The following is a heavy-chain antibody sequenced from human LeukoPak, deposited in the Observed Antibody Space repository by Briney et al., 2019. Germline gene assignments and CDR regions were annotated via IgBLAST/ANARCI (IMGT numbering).Heavy chain of an antibody. D-gene: IGHD1-26*01. J-gene: IGHJ4*02. CDR1: GSSFTSYW. V-gene: IGHV5-51*01. CDR2: IYPGDSDT. Sequence: GGSLEISCQGSGSSFTSYWIGWVRQLPGKGLEWMGIIYPGDSDTRYSPSFQGQVTISADKSISTAYLQWSSLKASDTALYYCARRGYSGSPGDYWGQGTLVPVSS. CDR3: ARRGYSGSPGDY.